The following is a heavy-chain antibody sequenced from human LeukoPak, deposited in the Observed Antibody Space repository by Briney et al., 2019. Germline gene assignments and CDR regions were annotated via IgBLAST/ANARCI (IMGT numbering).Heavy chain of an antibody. V-gene: IGHV3-53*01. D-gene: IGHD4-11*01. CDR3: AKDWGDDYNNPIDY. Sequence: GGSLRLSCAASGFTVSRNNMNWVRQAPGKGLEWVSLIYSGTSTYYADSVKGRFTISRDNSKNTLYLQVNSLRAEDTAVYYCAKDWGDDYNNPIDYLGQGTVVTVSS. CDR1: GFTVSRNN. J-gene: IGHJ4*02. CDR2: IYSGTST.